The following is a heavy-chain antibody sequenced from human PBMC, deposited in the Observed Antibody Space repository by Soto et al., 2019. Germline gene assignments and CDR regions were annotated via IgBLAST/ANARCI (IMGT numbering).Heavy chain of an antibody. CDR1: GYTFTSYA. CDR3: ESLGYCRGGSCYYFDY. J-gene: IGHJ4*02. CDR2: INAGNGNT. Sequence: ASVNVSCNASGYTFTSYAMHWVRQAPGQRLEWMGWINAGNGNTKYSQKFQGRVTITRDTSASTAYMELSSLRSEDTAVYSCESLGYCRGGSCYYFDYWGQGKLVTASS. D-gene: IGHD2-15*01. V-gene: IGHV1-3*01.